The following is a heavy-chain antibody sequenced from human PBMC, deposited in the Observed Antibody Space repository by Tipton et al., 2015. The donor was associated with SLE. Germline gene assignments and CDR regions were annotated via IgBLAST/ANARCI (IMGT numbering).Heavy chain of an antibody. V-gene: IGHV1-8*01. J-gene: IGHJ4*02. D-gene: IGHD3-10*01. CDR3: ARGRGISVVRGVTNFDY. CDR1: GYTFTSYD. Sequence: QGQLVQSGPEVKKPGASVKVSCKASGYTFTSYDINWVRQATGQGLEWMGWMNPNSGNTGYAQKFQGRVTMTRNTSISTAYMELSSLRSEDTAVYYCARGRGISVVRGVTNFDYWGQGTLVTVSS. CDR2: MNPNSGNT.